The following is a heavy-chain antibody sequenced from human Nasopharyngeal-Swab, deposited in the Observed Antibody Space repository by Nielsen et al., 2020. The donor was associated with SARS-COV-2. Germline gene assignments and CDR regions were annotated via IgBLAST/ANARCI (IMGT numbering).Heavy chain of an antibody. V-gene: IGHV1-46*01. CDR3: ARAGKIQLWFDSLYYFDY. J-gene: IGHJ4*02. CDR2: INPKGGST. D-gene: IGHD5-18*01. Sequence: VRQMPGKGLEWVGIINPKGGSTNYAQKFLGRITMTRDTPTTTVYMELSSLRSEDTAAYYCARAGKIQLWFDSLYYFDYWGQGTLVTVSS.